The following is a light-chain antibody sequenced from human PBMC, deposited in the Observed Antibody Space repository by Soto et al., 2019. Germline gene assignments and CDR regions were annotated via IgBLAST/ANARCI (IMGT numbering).Light chain of an antibody. V-gene: IGKV3-20*01. CDR2: GAS. CDR1: QSVSSSY. J-gene: IGKJ4*01. CDR3: QKYNNWPVT. Sequence: EIVLTQSPGTLSLSPGERATLSCRASQSVSSSYLAWYQQKTGQTPRLLIHGASTRATGIADRLSGSGSGTELNLTISGLQSEDFATYYCQKYNNWPVTFGGGTKVDI.